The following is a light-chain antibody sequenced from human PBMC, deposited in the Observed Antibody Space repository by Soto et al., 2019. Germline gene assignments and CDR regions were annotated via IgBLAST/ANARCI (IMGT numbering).Light chain of an antibody. V-gene: IGKV1-39*01. J-gene: IGKJ5*01. Sequence: DIQLTQSPSSLSASVGDRVTITCRASRSIDTYLNWYQQKPGKAPKVLIYAASTLHSGVPSRFSGTGSGTDFTLTISSLQPEDFVSYYCQQSYSTPPFTFGQGTRLEIK. CDR3: QQSYSTPPFT. CDR2: AAS. CDR1: RSIDTY.